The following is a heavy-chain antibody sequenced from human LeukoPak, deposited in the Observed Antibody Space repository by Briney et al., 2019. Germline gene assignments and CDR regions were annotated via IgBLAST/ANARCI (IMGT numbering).Heavy chain of an antibody. J-gene: IGHJ2*01. D-gene: IGHD6-19*01. CDR1: GGSIITYY. V-gene: IGHV4-59*01. CDR3: ARQWTTVAPYWYFDL. CDR2: IDYSGST. Sequence: PSETLSLTCTVSGGSIITYYFSWIRQFPGKGLEWIGSIDYSGSTNDNPSLKSRVTMSIDTSQTQFSLRLSSVTAADTAVYYCARQWTTVAPYWYFDLWGRGTLVTVS.